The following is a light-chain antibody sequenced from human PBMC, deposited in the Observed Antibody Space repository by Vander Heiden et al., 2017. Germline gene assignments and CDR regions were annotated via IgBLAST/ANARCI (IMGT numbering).Light chain of an antibody. CDR3: SSYTSSSTPWV. J-gene: IGLJ2*01. V-gene: IGLV2-14*01. CDR1: SGDVGGYNY. CDR2: DVS. Sequence: QSALTQPASVSGSPGQSITISCTGTSGDVGGYNYVSWYQQHPGNAPKRMIYDVSNRPSGVSNRFSGSKSGNTASLTISGLQAEDEADYYCSSYTSSSTPWVFGGGTKLTVL.